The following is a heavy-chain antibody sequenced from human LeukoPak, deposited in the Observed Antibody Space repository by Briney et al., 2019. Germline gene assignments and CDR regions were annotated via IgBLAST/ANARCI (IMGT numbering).Heavy chain of an antibody. V-gene: IGHV7-4-1*02. CDR1: GYTFTGYY. J-gene: IGHJ5*02. CDR3: ARGILGQLDP. D-gene: IGHD2-8*02. Sequence: ASVKVSCKASGYTFTGYYMHWVRQAPGQGLEWMGWINTNTGNPTYAQGFTGRFVFSLDTSVSTAYLQISSLKAEDTAVYYCARGILGQLDPWGQGTLVTVSS. CDR2: INTNTGNP.